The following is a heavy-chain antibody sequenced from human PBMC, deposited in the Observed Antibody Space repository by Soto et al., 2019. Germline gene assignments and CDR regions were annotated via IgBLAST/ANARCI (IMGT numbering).Heavy chain of an antibody. V-gene: IGHV4-31*03. CDR3: AREEEQQLIYSFSYYGMDV. D-gene: IGHD6-13*01. Sequence: QVQLQESGPGLVKPSQTLSLTCTVSGGSISSGGHYWNWIRQHPGKGLEWIGSIYYSGSTYYNPSLKSRATISIDTSKNQFSLKLSSVTAADTAVYYCAREEEQQLIYSFSYYGMDVWGQGTTVTVSS. J-gene: IGHJ6*02. CDR2: IYYSGST. CDR1: GGSISSGGHY.